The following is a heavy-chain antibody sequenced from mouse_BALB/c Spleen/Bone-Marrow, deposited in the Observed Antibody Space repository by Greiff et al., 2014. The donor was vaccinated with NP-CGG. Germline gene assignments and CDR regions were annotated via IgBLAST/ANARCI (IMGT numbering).Heavy chain of an antibody. CDR2: ILPGSGST. J-gene: IGHJ3*01. CDR3: ARDWDPFAY. V-gene: IGHV1-9*01. Sequence: VQLVESGAELMKPGASVKISCKATGYTFSSYWIEWVKQRPGHGLEWIGEILPGSGSTNYNVKFKGKATFTADTSSNTAYMQLSSLTSEDSAVYYCARDWDPFAYWGQGTLVTVSA. D-gene: IGHD4-1*01. CDR1: GYTFSSYW.